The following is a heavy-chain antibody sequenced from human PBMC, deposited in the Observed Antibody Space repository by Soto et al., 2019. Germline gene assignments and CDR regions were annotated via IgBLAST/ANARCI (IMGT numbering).Heavy chain of an antibody. J-gene: IGHJ4*02. D-gene: IGHD2-21*01. Sequence: KPSETLSLTCIVSGASFSDANYYWVWIRQPPGEGLEWIGSFYYDGRTYYNASLKSRVTISVDTSKNHFSLMLTSVTAADTAVYYWARQPHIVVAPTWGQGTLVTVSS. V-gene: IGHV4-39*01. CDR3: ARQPHIVVAPT. CDR1: GASFSDANYY. CDR2: FYYDGRT.